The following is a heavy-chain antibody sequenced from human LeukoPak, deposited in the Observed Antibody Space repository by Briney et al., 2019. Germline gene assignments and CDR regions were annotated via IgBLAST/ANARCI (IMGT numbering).Heavy chain of an antibody. CDR1: GYTFTGYY. D-gene: IGHD2-2*01. CDR2: TNPNSGGT. J-gene: IGHJ6*02. CDR3: AREGGLVPAAIYYYYGMDV. Sequence: ASVTVSFKASGYTFTGYYMHWVRQAPGQGLEWMGRTNPNSGGTNYAQKFQGRVTMTRDTSISTAYMELSRLRSDDTAVYYCAREGGLVPAAIYYYYGMDVWGQGTTVTVSS. V-gene: IGHV1-2*06.